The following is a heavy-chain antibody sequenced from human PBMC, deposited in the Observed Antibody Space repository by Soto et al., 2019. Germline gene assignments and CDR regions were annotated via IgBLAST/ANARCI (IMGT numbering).Heavy chain of an antibody. CDR3: AHRVLRTVFGLVTTTAIYFDF. V-gene: IGHV2-5*02. CDR2: IYWDDDK. Sequence: QITLNESGTTVVRPTETLTLTCRFSGFSLTTSGVGVGWIRQSPGKAPEWLALIYWDDDKRYSASLKSRLTISKDTSKNQVVLTVSDLDPTHTATYYCAHRVLRTVFGLVTTTAIYFDFWGQGTPVAVSS. D-gene: IGHD3-3*01. CDR1: GFSLTTSGVG. J-gene: IGHJ4*02.